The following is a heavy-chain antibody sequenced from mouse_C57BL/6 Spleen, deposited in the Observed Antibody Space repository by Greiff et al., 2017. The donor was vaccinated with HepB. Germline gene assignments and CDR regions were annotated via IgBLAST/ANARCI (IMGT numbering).Heavy chain of an antibody. D-gene: IGHD2-5*01. CDR2: IYPGSGNT. Sequence: QVQLQQSGAELVRPGASVKLSCKASGYTFTDYYINWVKQRPGQGLEWIARIYPGSGNTYYNEKFKGKATLTAEKSSSTAYMQLSSPTSEDSAVYFCARSPYYSNLDYWGQGTTLTVSS. J-gene: IGHJ2*01. V-gene: IGHV1-76*01. CDR1: GYTFTDYY. CDR3: ARSPYYSNLDY.